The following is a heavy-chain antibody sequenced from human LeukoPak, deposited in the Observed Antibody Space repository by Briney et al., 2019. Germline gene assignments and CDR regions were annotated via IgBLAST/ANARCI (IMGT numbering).Heavy chain of an antibody. Sequence: GGSLRLSCAASGFTFSSYGMHWVRQAPGKGLEWVAVIWYDGSNKYYADSVKGRFTISRDNSKNTLYLQMNSLRAEDTAVYYCARSMVRGVTGPDYFDYWGQGTLVTVSS. D-gene: IGHD3-10*01. V-gene: IGHV3-33*01. CDR2: IWYDGSNK. CDR3: ARSMVRGVTGPDYFDY. J-gene: IGHJ4*02. CDR1: GFTFSSYG.